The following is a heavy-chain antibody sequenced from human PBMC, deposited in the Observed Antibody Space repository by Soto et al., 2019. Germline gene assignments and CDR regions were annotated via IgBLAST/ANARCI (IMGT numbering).Heavy chain of an antibody. CDR3: ARDGRLIGLGELLTLDV. CDR2: IIPIFGTA. J-gene: IGHJ6*02. CDR1: GGTFSSYA. V-gene: IGHV1-69*13. Sequence: SVKVSCKASGGTFSSYAISWVRQAPGQGLEWMGGIIPIFGTANYAQKFQGRVTITADESTSTAYMELSSLRSEDTAVYYCARDGRLIGLGELLTLDVWGQGTTVTVSS. D-gene: IGHD3-10*01.